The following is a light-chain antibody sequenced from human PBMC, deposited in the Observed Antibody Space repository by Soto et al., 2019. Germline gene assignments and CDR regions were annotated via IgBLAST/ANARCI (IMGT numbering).Light chain of an antibody. V-gene: IGLV2-14*01. J-gene: IGLJ1*01. CDR3: ISYKTDDTFL. CDR1: SSDIGASNF. CDR2: EAT. Sequence: CSLTPPPAVSGSPGQSITLSCTVTSSDIGASNFVSWYQHLPGRAPKVIIFEATNRPSGVSNRFSGSKSGIAASLPISGLPADDEAAYFCISYKTDDTFLFGTGTKVTVL.